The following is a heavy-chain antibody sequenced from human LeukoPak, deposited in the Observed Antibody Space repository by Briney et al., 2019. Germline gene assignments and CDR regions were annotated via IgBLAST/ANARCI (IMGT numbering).Heavy chain of an antibody. Sequence: SGGSLRLSCAASGFTFGDYWMSWVRQAPGKGLEWVANIEQDGSEKYYVDSVKGRFTISRDNAKNSLYLQMNSLRAEDTAVYYCARGGGFCGGDCYGIDYWGQGTLVTVSP. J-gene: IGHJ4*02. CDR3: ARGGGFCGGDCYGIDY. CDR1: GFTFGDYW. CDR2: IEQDGSEK. D-gene: IGHD2-21*01. V-gene: IGHV3-7*01.